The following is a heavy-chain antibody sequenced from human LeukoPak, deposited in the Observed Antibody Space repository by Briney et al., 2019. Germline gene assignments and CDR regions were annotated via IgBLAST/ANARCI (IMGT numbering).Heavy chain of an antibody. D-gene: IGHD7-27*01. J-gene: IGHJ2*01. CDR3: AKDRVTGDIRYFDL. CDR2: IRYDGSNK. CDR1: GLTFSNYG. Sequence: GGSLRLSCAASGLTFSNYGMHWVRQAPGKGLEWVAFIRYDGSNKYYADSVKGRFTISSDNSKNTLYLKMNSMSPEDTAVYYCAKDRVTGDIRYFDLWGRGTLVTVSS. V-gene: IGHV3-30*02.